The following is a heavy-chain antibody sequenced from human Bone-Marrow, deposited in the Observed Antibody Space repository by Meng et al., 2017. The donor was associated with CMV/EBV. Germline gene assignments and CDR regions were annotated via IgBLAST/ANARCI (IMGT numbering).Heavy chain of an antibody. CDR2: ISAYNGDT. J-gene: IGHJ6*02. CDR3: ARDGLSIRSIKVKGYYYYGMDV. V-gene: IGHV1-18*01. Sequence: ASVKVSCKASGHIFTKYGVNWMRQAPGQGPEWMGWISAYNGDTMYAPKVQGRVTMTTDTSTSTAYMELRGLRSDDTAVYYCARDGLSIRSIKVKGYYYYGMDVWGQGNTVTVYS. CDR1: GHIFTKYG.